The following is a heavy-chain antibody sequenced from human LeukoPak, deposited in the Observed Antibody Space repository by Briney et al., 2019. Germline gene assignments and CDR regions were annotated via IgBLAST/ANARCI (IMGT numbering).Heavy chain of an antibody. CDR3: AKAGVRYSDSSALYAFDF. J-gene: IGHJ3*01. D-gene: IGHD3-22*01. Sequence: SETLSLTCTVSGGSISSASFFWGWIRQPPGKGLEWIGTLYYSGSTYYSASLKSRVTMSGDTSRNQFSLRLSSVNAADTAVYYCAKAGVRYSDSSALYAFDFWGPGTMVTVSS. V-gene: IGHV4-39*01. CDR2: LYYSGST. CDR1: GGSISSASFF.